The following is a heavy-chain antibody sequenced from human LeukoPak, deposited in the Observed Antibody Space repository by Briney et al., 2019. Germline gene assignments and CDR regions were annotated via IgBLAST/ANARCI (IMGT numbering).Heavy chain of an antibody. D-gene: IGHD3-3*01. J-gene: IGHJ5*02. CDR2: ISYDGSNK. Sequence: GGSLRLSCAASGFTFSSYGMHWVRQAPGKVLEWVAVISYDGSNKYYADSVKGRFTISRDNSKNTLYLQMNSLRAEDTAVYYCAKVGLRFLEWFGFDPWGQGTLVAVSS. V-gene: IGHV3-30*18. CDR3: AKVGLRFLEWFGFDP. CDR1: GFTFSSYG.